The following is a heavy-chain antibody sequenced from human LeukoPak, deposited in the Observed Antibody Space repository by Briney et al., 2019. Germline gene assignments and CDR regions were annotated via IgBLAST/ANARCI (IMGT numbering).Heavy chain of an antibody. CDR2: INHSGST. Sequence: SETLSLTCAVYGGSFSGYYWSWIRQPPGKGLEWIGEINHSGSTNYNPSLKSRVTISVDTSKNQFSLKLSSVTAADTAVYYCARGVGAARPYWSDPWGQGTLVTVSS. V-gene: IGHV4-34*01. CDR3: ARGVGAARPYWSDP. J-gene: IGHJ5*02. CDR1: GGSFSGYY. D-gene: IGHD6-6*01.